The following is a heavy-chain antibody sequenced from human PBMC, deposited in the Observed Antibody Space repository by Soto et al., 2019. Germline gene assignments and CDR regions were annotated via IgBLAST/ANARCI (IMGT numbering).Heavy chain of an antibody. D-gene: IGHD6-19*01. CDR1: GASSSGRFW. V-gene: IGHV4-4*02. CDR2: ISQSGRD. J-gene: IGHJ2*01. Sequence: QVQLQESDPGLVEPSGTLSLTCSVSGASSSGRFWSHWVSQVRGSGLEWIGEISQSGRDNYNRSLKRRVPMSVDKSKNQSALRLNSVTAGDTAGYYWAKDTVIAVEDKQLWYSELWGRGTLATVSS. CDR3: AKDTVIAVEDKQLWYSEL.